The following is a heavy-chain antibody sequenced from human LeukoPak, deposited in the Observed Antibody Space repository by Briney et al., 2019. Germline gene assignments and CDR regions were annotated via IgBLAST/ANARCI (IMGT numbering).Heavy chain of an antibody. CDR2: ISGYNGDT. CDR3: ARDQKVGQTYSSGWLDY. Sequence: ASVKVSRKASGYSFNSYGITWVRQAPGQGLEWMGWISGYNGDTDYAQKLQGRVTMDTDTSTSTAYMEVRSLRSDDTAVYYCARDQKVGQTYSSGWLDYWGQGTLVTVSS. J-gene: IGHJ4*02. V-gene: IGHV1-18*01. D-gene: IGHD6-19*01. CDR1: GYSFNSYG.